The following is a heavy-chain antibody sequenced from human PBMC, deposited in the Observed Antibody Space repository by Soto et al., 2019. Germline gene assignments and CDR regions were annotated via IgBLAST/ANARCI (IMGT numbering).Heavy chain of an antibody. CDR1: GYTFTSYG. Sequence: QVQLVQSGAEVKKPGTPVKVSCKASGYTFTSYGISWVRQTPGKGLEWMGWSSAYNGNTNYAQKLQGRVTMTPDTSTSTSYMELRSMRSDDTAVYYCATGTLRRSSAYWGKGTLVTVSS. CDR3: ATGTLRRSSAY. V-gene: IGHV1-18*01. CDR2: SSAYNGNT. D-gene: IGHD1-1*01. J-gene: IGHJ4*02.